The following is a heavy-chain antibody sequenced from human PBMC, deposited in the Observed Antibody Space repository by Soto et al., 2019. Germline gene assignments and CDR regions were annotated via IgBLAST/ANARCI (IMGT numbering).Heavy chain of an antibody. CDR1: GLTFNRAG. CDR3: AKDKGKRYFDY. CDR2: ISDDGNIK. J-gene: IGHJ4*02. V-gene: IGHV3-30*18. Sequence: GGSLRLSCAASGLTFNRAGMHWVCQAPGKGLEWVALISDDGNIKYYADSVEGRFTISRDNSKDTLYLQMNSLRVEDTAVYYCAKDKGKRYFDYWGQGILVTVSS.